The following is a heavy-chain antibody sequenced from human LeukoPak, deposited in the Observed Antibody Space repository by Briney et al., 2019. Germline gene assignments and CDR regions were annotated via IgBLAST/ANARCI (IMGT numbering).Heavy chain of an antibody. CDR2: IKQDGSEK. Sequence: GSLRLSCAASGFTFSSYWMSWVRQAPGKGLEWVANIKQDGSEKYYVDSVKGRFTISRDNAKNTLFLQMDSLRAEDTAVYYCARVSGPGMNEYYHLWGQGTLVTVSS. J-gene: IGHJ1*01. CDR1: GFTFSSYW. CDR3: ARVSGPGMNEYYHL. V-gene: IGHV3-7*01. D-gene: IGHD3-10*01.